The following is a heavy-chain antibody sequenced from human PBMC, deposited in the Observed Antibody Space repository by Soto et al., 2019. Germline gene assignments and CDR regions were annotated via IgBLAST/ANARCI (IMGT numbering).Heavy chain of an antibody. J-gene: IGHJ5*02. D-gene: IGHD3-10*01. CDR1: EFTLSGHF. CDR3: AKIYGSWSHH. V-gene: IGHV3-66*01. Sequence: EVQLLESGGGLAQPGGSRRLSCAASEFTLSGHFMSWVRQPPGKGLEWVSIMFSGGSTDYADSVKGRFIISRDNSKNILYLQMNNLRAEDTATYYCAKIYGSWSHHWGQGALVIVSS. CDR2: MFSGGST.